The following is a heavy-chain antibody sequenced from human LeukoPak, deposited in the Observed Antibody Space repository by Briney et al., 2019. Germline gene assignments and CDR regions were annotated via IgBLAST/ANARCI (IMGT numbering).Heavy chain of an antibody. CDR3: ARAWRYNFSPLDY. CDR1: GYTFTGYY. J-gene: IGHJ4*02. Sequence: ASVEVSCKASGYTFTGYYMHWVRQAPGQGLEWMGWINPNSGGTNYAQKFQGRVTMTRDTSISTAYMELSRLRSDDTAVYYCARAWRYNFSPLDYWGQGTLVTVSS. CDR2: INPNSGGT. V-gene: IGHV1-2*02. D-gene: IGHD5-24*01.